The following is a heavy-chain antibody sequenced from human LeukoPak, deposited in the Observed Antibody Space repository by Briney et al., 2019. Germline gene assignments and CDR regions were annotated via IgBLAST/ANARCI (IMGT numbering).Heavy chain of an antibody. V-gene: IGHV6-1*01. CDR2: TYYRSKWYN. Sequence: SQTLSLTCAISGDSVFSNSAAWNWIRQSPSRGLEWLGRTYYRSKWYNNYAVSVKSRIIIKPDTSKNQFSLQLNSVTPEDTAVYYCAREGYGDLDFDYWGQGTLVTVYS. CDR1: GDSVFSNSAA. CDR3: AREGYGDLDFDY. J-gene: IGHJ4*02. D-gene: IGHD4-17*01.